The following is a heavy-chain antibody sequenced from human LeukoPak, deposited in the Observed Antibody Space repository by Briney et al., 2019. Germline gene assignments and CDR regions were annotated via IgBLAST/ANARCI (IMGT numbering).Heavy chain of an antibody. CDR1: GGTFSSYA. D-gene: IGHD2-15*01. CDR2: IIPIFGTA. CDR3: ARGLAHKDFDY. J-gene: IGHJ4*02. Sequence: SLSVSSMASGGTFSSYAISCGPQAPGQRLGWMGEIIPIFGTANSAQKFQGRVTITADESTSTAYMELSSLRSEDTAVYYCARGLAHKDFDYWGQGTPVTVSS. V-gene: IGHV1-69*13.